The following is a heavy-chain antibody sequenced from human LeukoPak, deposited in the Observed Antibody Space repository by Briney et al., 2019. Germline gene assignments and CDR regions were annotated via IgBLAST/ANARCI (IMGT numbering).Heavy chain of an antibody. J-gene: IGHJ4*02. Sequence: ASVKVSCKASGYTSTSYDINWVRQAPGQGLEWMGWMNPNSGNTGYAQKFQGRVTMTRNTSISTAYMELSSLRSGDTAVYYCARGAWGYISSGIDYWGQGTLVTVSS. D-gene: IGHD6-19*01. V-gene: IGHV1-8*01. CDR3: ARGAWGYISSGIDY. CDR2: MNPNSGNT. CDR1: GYTSTSYD.